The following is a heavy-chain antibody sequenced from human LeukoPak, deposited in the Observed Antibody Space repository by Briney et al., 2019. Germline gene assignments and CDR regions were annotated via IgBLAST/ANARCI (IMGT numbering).Heavy chain of an antibody. CDR3: VRDVSSGWAFDY. J-gene: IGHJ4*01. CDR1: GFTFSSYW. Sequence: PGGSLRLSCAASGFTFSSYWMSWIRQLPGQGLEWVANVNQDGSQKYYVDSVKGRFTNSRDNARNLLYLQMNSLRDEDTAVYYCVRDVSSGWAFDYWGHGTLVTVSS. D-gene: IGHD6-19*01. CDR2: VNQDGSQK. V-gene: IGHV3-7*01.